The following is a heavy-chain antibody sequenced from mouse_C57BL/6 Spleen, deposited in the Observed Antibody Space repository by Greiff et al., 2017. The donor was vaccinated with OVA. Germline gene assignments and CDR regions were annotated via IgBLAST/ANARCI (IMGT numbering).Heavy chain of an antibody. V-gene: IGHV1-81*01. CDR3: ARIYYGAGFAG. D-gene: IGHD2-13*01. J-gene: IGHJ3*01. Sequence: QVQLQQSGAELVRPGASVKISCKASGYTFTSYWMNWVKQRPGQGLEWIGEIYPRSGNTYYNEKFKGKATLTADKSSSTAYMQLSSLTSEDSAVYFCARIYYGAGFAGWGKGTLVTVST. CDR1: GYTFTSYW. CDR2: IYPRSGNT.